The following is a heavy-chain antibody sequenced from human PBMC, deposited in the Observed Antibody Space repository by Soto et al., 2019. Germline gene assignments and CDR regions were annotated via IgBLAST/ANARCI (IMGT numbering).Heavy chain of an antibody. CDR1: GGTFSSYA. CDR2: ISGSGGST. Sequence: TGGSLRLSCAASGGTFSSYAMSWVRQAPGKGLEWVSAISGSGGSTYYADSVKGRFTISRDNSKNTLYLQMNSLRAEDTAVYYCAKEPYGSGSRWFDPWGQGPLVTVSS. CDR3: AKEPYGSGSRWFDP. D-gene: IGHD3-10*01. V-gene: IGHV3-23*01. J-gene: IGHJ5*02.